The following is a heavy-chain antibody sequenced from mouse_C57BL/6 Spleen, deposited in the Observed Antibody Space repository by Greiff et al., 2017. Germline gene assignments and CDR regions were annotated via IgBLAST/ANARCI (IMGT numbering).Heavy chain of an antibody. Sequence: EVMLVESEGGLVQPGSSMKLSCTASGFTFSDYYMAWVRQVPAKGLEWVANINYDGRRTYYLDSLKSRFIFSRDNAQNILYLQLSRMKSEYTATYYCTKEQTYFDVWGTGTSVTVSS. CDR3: TKEQTYFDV. J-gene: IGHJ1*03. CDR2: INYDGRRT. CDR1: GFTFSDYY. V-gene: IGHV5-16*01.